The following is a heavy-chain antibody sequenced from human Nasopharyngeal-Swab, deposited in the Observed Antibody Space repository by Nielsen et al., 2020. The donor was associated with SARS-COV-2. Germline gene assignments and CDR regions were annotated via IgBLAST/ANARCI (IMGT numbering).Heavy chain of an antibody. V-gene: IGHV4-59*12. CDR2: IYYSGST. D-gene: IGHD6-19*01. CDR3: ARDLEEAVAGNRWFDP. J-gene: IGHJ5*02. Sequence: GSLRLSCTVSGGSISSYYWSWIRQPPGKGLEWIGYIYYSGSTNYNPSLKSRVTISVDTSKNQFSLKLSSVTAADTAVYYCARDLEEAVAGNRWFDPWGQGTLVTVSS. CDR1: GGSISSYY.